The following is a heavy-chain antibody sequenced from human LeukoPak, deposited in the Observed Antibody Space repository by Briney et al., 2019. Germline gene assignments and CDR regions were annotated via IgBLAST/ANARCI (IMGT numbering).Heavy chain of an antibody. CDR1: GFTFSASD. J-gene: IGHJ6*02. CDR3: TYYRRDPAGYYYGMDV. Sequence: PGGSLRLSCAASGFTFSASDMHWVRQASGKGLEWVGRIGVKTNNYATAYGASVRGRFTISRDDSKNTACLQMNSLRTEDTAIYYCTYYRRDPAGYYYGMDVWGQGTTATVSS. D-gene: IGHD1-26*01. V-gene: IGHV3-73*01. CDR2: IGVKTNNYAT.